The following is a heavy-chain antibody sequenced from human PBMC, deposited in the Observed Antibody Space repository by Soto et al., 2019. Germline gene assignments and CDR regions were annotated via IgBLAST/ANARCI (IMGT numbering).Heavy chain of an antibody. V-gene: IGHV3-23*01. D-gene: IGHD6-19*01. J-gene: IGHJ4*02. CDR1: GFTFSSYA. Sequence: GGSLRLSCAASGFTFSSYAMSWVRQAPGKGLEWVSAISGSGGSTYYADPVKGRFTISRDNSKNTLYLQMNSLRAEDTAVYYCAKAALTIRTSSGWYGSWGQGTLVTVSS. CDR3: AKAALTIRTSSGWYGS. CDR2: ISGSGGST.